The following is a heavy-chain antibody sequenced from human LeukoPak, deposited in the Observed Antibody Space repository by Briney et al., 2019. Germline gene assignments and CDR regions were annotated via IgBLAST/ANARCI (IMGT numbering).Heavy chain of an antibody. J-gene: IGHJ6*03. CDR1: GYTFTRYG. Sequence: GASVKVSCKASGYTFTRYGISWVRQAPGRGLEWMGWISAYIGNPNYAEKLQGRVTMTTDTSTRTAYMELRSLRSDDTAVYYCARGLIAARLVDHYMDVWGRGTTVTVSS. V-gene: IGHV1-18*01. D-gene: IGHD6-6*01. CDR2: ISAYIGNP. CDR3: ARGLIAARLVDHYMDV.